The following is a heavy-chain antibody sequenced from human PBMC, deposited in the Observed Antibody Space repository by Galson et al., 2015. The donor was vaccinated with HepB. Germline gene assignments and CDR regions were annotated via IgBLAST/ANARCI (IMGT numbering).Heavy chain of an antibody. D-gene: IGHD6-6*01. J-gene: IGHJ4*02. CDR1: GGTFSSYA. CDR3: AAAARPQGLWEY. CDR2: IIPIFGTA. V-gene: IGHV1-69*13. Sequence: SVKVSCKASGGTFSSYAISWVRQAPGQGLEWMGGIIPIFGTANYAQKFQGRVTITADESTSTAYMELSSLRSEDTAVYYCAAAARPQGLWEYWGQGTLVTVSS.